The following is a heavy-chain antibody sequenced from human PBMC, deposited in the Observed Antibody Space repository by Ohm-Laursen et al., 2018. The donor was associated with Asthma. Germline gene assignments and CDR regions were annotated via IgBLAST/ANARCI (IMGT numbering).Heavy chain of an antibody. Sequence: SLRLSCTASGFTFSSYGMHWVRQAPGKGLEWVAVISYDGSNKYYADSVKGRFTIPRDNSKNTLYLQMNSLRAEDTAVYYCAKDQVVVAVTGYYYYYGMDVWGQGTTVTVSS. D-gene: IGHD2-15*01. CDR3: AKDQVVVAVTGYYYYYGMDV. V-gene: IGHV3-30*18. CDR2: ISYDGSNK. CDR1: GFTFSSYG. J-gene: IGHJ6*02.